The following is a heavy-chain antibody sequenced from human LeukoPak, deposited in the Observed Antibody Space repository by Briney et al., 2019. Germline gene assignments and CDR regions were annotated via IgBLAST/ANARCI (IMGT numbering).Heavy chain of an antibody. CDR3: ARGAPASSKGSFDI. V-gene: IGHV3-21*01. J-gene: IGHJ3*02. CDR2: ISSSSSYI. CDR1: GFTFSSYS. Sequence: PGGSLRLSWAASGFTFSSYSMNWVRQAPGKGLEWVSSISSSSSYIYYADSVKGRFTISRDNAKNSLYLQMNSLRAEDTAVYYCARGAPASSKGSFDIWGQGTMVTVSS.